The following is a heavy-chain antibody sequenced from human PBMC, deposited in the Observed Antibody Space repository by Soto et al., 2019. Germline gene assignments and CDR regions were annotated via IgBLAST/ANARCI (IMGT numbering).Heavy chain of an antibody. CDR3: AGDGQNQSPYAMDV. J-gene: IGHJ6*02. Sequence: SGGSLRLSCATSGFTFSNNAMHWVRQAPGKGLEWVAQIWYDGSNKYYADSVKGRFTISRDNSKNTVYLQMNSLRAEDMAVYYCAGDGQNQSPYAMDVWGQGTTVTVSS. CDR1: GFTFSNNA. CDR2: IWYDGSNK. V-gene: IGHV3-33*01.